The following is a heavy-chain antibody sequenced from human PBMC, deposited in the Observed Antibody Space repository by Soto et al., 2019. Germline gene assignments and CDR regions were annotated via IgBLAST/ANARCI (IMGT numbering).Heavy chain of an antibody. D-gene: IGHD6-19*01. J-gene: IGHJ4*02. CDR3: AKGPHSSGWHYFGY. Sequence: GGSLRLSCAASGFTFSSYAMSWVRQAPGKGLEWVSTVSGSGGNTYYADSVKGRFTISRDNAENTLYLQMISLRAEGMAIYYCAKGPHSSGWHYFGYGGQGTLVTVSS. V-gene: IGHV3-23*01. CDR1: GFTFSSYA. CDR2: VSGSGGNT.